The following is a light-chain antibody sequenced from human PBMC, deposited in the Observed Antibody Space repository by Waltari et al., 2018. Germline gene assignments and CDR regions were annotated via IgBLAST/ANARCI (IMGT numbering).Light chain of an antibody. Sequence: AIQMTQSPSSLSASIGDRVTNTCRASQDLRNDLAWHQQKPGKAPELLISGASGLQSGVPSRFSGSGSGTDFTLTISSLQPEDFATYYCIQDYNYPYTFGQGTKLEIK. CDR3: IQDYNYPYT. CDR1: QDLRND. J-gene: IGKJ2*01. CDR2: GAS. V-gene: IGKV1-6*01.